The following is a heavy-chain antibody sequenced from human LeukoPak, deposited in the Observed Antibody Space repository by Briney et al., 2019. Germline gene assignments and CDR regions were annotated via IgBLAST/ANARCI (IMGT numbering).Heavy chain of an antibody. V-gene: IGHV4-59*08. Sequence: PSETLSLTCAVYGGSFSGYYWSWIRQPPGKGLEWIGYIYYSGSTNYNPSLKSRVTISVDTSKNQFSLKLSSVTAADTAVYYCAGSHKYSSSWFLDYWGQGTLVTVSS. J-gene: IGHJ4*02. D-gene: IGHD6-13*01. CDR3: AGSHKYSSSWFLDY. CDR1: GGSFSGYY. CDR2: IYYSGST.